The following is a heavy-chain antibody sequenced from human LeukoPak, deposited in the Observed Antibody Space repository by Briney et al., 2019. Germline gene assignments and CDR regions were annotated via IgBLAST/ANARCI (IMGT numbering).Heavy chain of an antibody. J-gene: IGHJ4*02. D-gene: IGHD3-22*01. CDR1: AFTFTTYS. CDR3: ASLIPYYYDSSTYSPGDY. Sequence: GGPLRLSCAASAFTFTTYSMNWVRHAPGKGLEWLSYISSSSNTIYYADSVKGRFTISRDNAKNSLYLQMNSLRAEDTAVYYCASLIPYYYDSSTYSPGDYWGQGTLVTVSS. V-gene: IGHV3-48*01. CDR2: ISSSSNTI.